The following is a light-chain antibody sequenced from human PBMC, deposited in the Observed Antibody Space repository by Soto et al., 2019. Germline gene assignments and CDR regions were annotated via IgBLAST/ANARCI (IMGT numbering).Light chain of an antibody. CDR3: QQYNNWPRT. V-gene: IGKV3-15*01. CDR2: SAS. J-gene: IGKJ1*01. CDR1: QSVSSD. Sequence: EIVMTQSPATLSVSPGERATLSCRASQSVSSDLAWYHQKPGQAPWLLIYSASTRATGIPARFSGSGSGTEFTLTINSLQSEDFAVYYCQQYNNWPRTFGQGTKVEIK.